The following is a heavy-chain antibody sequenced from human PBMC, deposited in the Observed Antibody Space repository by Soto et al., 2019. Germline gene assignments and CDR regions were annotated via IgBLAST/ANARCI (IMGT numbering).Heavy chain of an antibody. V-gene: IGHV4-28*01. Sequence: SETLSLTCAVSGYSISSSNWWGWIRQPPGKGLEWIGYIYYSGSTYYNPSLKSRVTMSVDTSKNQFSLKLSSVTAVDTAVYYCATNTKSTGLEYWGQGTLVTVSS. CDR1: GYSISSSNW. J-gene: IGHJ4*02. CDR3: ATNTKSTGLEY. CDR2: IYYSGST.